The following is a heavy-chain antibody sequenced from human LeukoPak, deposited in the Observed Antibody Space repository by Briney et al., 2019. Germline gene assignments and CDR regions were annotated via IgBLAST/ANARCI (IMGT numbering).Heavy chain of an antibody. CDR1: GGSIRSTSYY. D-gene: IGHD6-19*01. CDR2: VHYSGST. CDR3: ARRSTVAGRGRFDP. V-gene: IGHV4-39*01. J-gene: IGHJ5*02. Sequence: PSETPSLTCTVSGGSIRSTSYYWGWIRQPPGKGLEWLGSVHYSGSTYDNPSLKSRVTISVDTSKNQFSLNLISVTAADTAVYYCARRSTVAGRGRFDPWGQGTLVTVSS.